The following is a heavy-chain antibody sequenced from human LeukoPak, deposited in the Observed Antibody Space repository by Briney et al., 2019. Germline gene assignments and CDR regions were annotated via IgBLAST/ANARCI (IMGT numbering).Heavy chain of an antibody. D-gene: IGHD4-17*01. CDR1: GGSISSYY. J-gene: IGHJ3*02. CDR2: IYYSGST. CDR3: ARVLRYGDIRHAFDI. V-gene: IGHV4-59*01. Sequence: SETLSLTCTVSGGSISSYYWSWIRQPPGKGLEWIGYIYYSGSTNYNPSLKSRVTISVDTSKNQFSLKLSSVTAADTAVYYCARVLRYGDIRHAFDIWGQGTMVTASS.